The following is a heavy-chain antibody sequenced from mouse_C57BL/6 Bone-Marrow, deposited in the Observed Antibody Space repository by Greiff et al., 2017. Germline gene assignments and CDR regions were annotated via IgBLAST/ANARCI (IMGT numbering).Heavy chain of an antibody. Sequence: QVQLQQSGAELVKPGASVKMSCKASGYTFTSYWITWVKQRPGQGLEWIGDIYPGSGSTNYNEKFKSKATLTVDTSSSTAYMQLNSLTSEDSAVXYCARSLFYFDYWGQGTTLTVSS. V-gene: IGHV1-55*01. CDR3: ARSLFYFDY. CDR1: GYTFTSYW. J-gene: IGHJ2*01. CDR2: IYPGSGST.